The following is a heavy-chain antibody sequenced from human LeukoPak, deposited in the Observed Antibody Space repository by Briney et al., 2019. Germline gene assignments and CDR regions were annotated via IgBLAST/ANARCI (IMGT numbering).Heavy chain of an antibody. Sequence: GASVKVSCKASGYTFTSYAMHWVRQAPGQRLEWMGWINAGNGNTKYSQEFQGRVTITRDTSASTAYMELSSLRSEDMAVYYCARSRAGTTAPHLNWFDHWGQGTLVTVSS. CDR2: INAGNGNT. CDR3: ARSRAGTTAPHLNWFDH. D-gene: IGHD1-7*01. J-gene: IGHJ5*02. V-gene: IGHV1-3*03. CDR1: GYTFTSYA.